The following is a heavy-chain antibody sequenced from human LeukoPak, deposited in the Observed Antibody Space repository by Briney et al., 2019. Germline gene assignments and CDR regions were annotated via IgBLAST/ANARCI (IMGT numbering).Heavy chain of an antibody. J-gene: IGHJ4*02. CDR1: GYTFTSYY. V-gene: IGHV1-46*01. Sequence: ASVKVSCKASGYTFTSYYIHWVRQAPGQGLEWMGVINSSGGGTTYAQKFQGRVTMTRDTSTSTVYMELSSLRSDDTAMYYCARDHEDVYGSGSYKLWGQGTLVTVSS. CDR2: INSSGGGT. D-gene: IGHD3-10*01. CDR3: ARDHEDVYGSGSYKL.